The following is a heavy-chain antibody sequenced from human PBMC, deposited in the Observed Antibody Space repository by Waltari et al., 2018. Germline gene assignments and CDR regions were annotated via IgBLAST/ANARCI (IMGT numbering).Heavy chain of an antibody. CDR2: IYSGGRT. Sequence: EVQLVESGGGLVQPGGSLTLSCAASGVPVSNNYMAWVRQPPGKGLEWVSIIYSGGRTYYADSVKGRFTISRDSSKNTVFLQMNSLRGDDTAVYYCARDWEGERPNFDYWGQGILVTVSS. D-gene: IGHD1-26*01. CDR3: ARDWEGERPNFDY. CDR1: GVPVSNNY. J-gene: IGHJ4*02. V-gene: IGHV3-66*01.